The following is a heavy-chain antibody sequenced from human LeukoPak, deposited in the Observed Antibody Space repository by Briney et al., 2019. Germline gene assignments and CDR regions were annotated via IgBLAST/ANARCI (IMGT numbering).Heavy chain of an antibody. V-gene: IGHV1-18*01. CDR2: ISAYNGNT. D-gene: IGHD3-3*01. Sequence: AASVKVSCKASGYTFTSYGISWVRQAPGQGLEWMGWISAYNGNTNYAQKLQGRVTMTTDTSTSTAYMELRSLRSDDTAVYYCARAPWPDDFWSGYTGFYYYYGMDVWGQGTTVTVSS. J-gene: IGHJ6*02. CDR1: GYTFTSYG. CDR3: ARAPWPDDFWSGYTGFYYYYGMDV.